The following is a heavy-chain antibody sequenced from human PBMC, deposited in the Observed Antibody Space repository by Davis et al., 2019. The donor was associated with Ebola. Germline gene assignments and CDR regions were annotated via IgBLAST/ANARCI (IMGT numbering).Heavy chain of an antibody. Sequence: PSETLSLTCAVSGGSISSGGYSWSWIRQPPGKGLEWIGYIYYSGSTYYNPSLKSRVTISVDTSKNQFSLKLSSVTAADTAVYYCARIDVEMATIPFDYWGQGTLVTVSS. CDR3: ARIDVEMATIPFDY. V-gene: IGHV4-30-2*03. CDR2: IYYSGST. D-gene: IGHD5-24*01. CDR1: GGSISSGGYS. J-gene: IGHJ4*02.